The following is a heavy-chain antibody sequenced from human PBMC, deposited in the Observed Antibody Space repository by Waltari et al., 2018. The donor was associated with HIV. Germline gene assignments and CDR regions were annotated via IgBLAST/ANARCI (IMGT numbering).Heavy chain of an antibody. CDR3: ARLFSPGWYFDL. J-gene: IGHJ2*01. CDR2: IYYSGST. Sequence: QVQLQESGPGLVKPSETLSLTCTVSGGSISSYYWSWIRQPPGKGLEWIGYIYYSGSTNYNPSLKSRVTISVDTSKNQFSLKLSSVTAADTAVYYCARLFSPGWYFDLWGRGTLVTVSS. CDR1: GGSISSYY. D-gene: IGHD2-21*01. V-gene: IGHV4-59*01.